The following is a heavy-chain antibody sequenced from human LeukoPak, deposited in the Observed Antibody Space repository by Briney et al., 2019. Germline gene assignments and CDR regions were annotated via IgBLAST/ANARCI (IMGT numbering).Heavy chain of an antibody. CDR3: AKQRVGSDWSTGHDY. CDR2: IYTSGST. CDR1: GGSISSGSYY. J-gene: IGHJ4*02. Sequence: SETLSLTCTVSGGSISSGSYYWNWIRQPAGKGLEWIGRIYTSGSTNYNPSLKSRVTISVDTSKNQFSLKLSSVTAADMAVYYCAKQRVGSDWSTGHDYWGQGTLVTVSS. D-gene: IGHD6-19*01. V-gene: IGHV4-61*02.